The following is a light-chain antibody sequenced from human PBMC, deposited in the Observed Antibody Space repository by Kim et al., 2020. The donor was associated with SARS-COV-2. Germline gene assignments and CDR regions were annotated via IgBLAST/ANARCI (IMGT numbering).Light chain of an antibody. Sequence: LSVSPGERATLSCRASQSVNNNLAWYQQKPGQAPRLPIHGAFTRATGIPARFSGSGSGTEFTLTISSLQSEDFAVYYCQQYYIWYTFGQGTKLEI. CDR2: GAF. CDR1: QSVNNN. V-gene: IGKV3-15*01. J-gene: IGKJ2*01. CDR3: QQYYIWYT.